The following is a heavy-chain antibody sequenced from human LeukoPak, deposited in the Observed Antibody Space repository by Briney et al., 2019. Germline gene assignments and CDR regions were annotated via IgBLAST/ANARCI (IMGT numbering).Heavy chain of an antibody. CDR1: GASIKSYY. D-gene: IGHD4-17*01. V-gene: IGHV4-59*13. CDR3: ARDEHGDFQGFDY. CDR2: IHYRGTT. J-gene: IGHJ4*02. Sequence: PSETLPLTCNVSGASIKSYYWNWIRQSPGKGLEWLGNIHYRGTTNYNPSLKSRVTLSLDTSKSQFALKMTSVIAADTAVYYCARDEHGDFQGFDYWGQGTRVTVSS.